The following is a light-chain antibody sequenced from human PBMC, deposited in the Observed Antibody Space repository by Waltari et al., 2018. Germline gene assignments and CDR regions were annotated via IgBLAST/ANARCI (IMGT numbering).Light chain of an antibody. Sequence: IVLTQSPGTLPMSPGEGGTPPCRASQSLNRALAGYQQKPGQAPRLLIYNVFNRATDIPDRFSGSGSGTEFSLTISRLEPEDFAVYYCQHYVSLPATFGQGTRVEIK. CDR1: QSLNRA. V-gene: IGKV3-20*01. J-gene: IGKJ1*01. CDR3: QHYVSLPAT. CDR2: NVF.